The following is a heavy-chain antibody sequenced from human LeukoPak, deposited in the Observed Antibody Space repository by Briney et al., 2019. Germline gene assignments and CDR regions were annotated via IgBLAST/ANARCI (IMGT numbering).Heavy chain of an antibody. CDR3: TTGYSSSSFDY. CDR2: IKSKTDGGTT. V-gene: IGHV3-15*01. CDR1: GFTFSNAW. J-gene: IGHJ4*02. D-gene: IGHD6-6*01. Sequence: GGSPRLSCAASGFTFSNAWMSWVRQAPGKGLGWVGRIKSKTDGGTTDYAAPVKGRFTISRDDSKNTLYLQMNSLKTEDTAVYYCTTGYSSSSFDYWGQGTLVTVSS.